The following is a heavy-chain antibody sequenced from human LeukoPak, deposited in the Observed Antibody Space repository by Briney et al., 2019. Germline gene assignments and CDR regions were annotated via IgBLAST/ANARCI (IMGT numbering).Heavy chain of an antibody. CDR3: ARGYCSSTICFQYFHH. Sequence: SETLSLTCSVSGGSISSYYWSWIRQPPGKGLEWIGYIYYSGSTNYNPSLKSRVAISVDTSKNQFSLKLNSVTAADTAVYYCARGYCSSTICFQYFHHWGQGTLVTVSS. D-gene: IGHD2-2*01. J-gene: IGHJ1*01. V-gene: IGHV4-59*01. CDR2: IYYSGST. CDR1: GGSISSYY.